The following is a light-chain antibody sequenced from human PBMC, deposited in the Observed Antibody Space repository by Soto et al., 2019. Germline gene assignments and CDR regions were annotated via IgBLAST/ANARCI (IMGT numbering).Light chain of an antibody. CDR2: GAT. J-gene: IGKJ4*01. CDR1: QTIRSA. CDR3: QKYNSDPLT. Sequence: IQLTQSPSSLSASVGDRVTITCRASQTIRSALGWYQQKPGKAPQLLIYGATTLQSGVPSRFSGSGSGTDFTLTIASLQPDDVATYYCQKYNSDPLTFGGGTKVEIK. V-gene: IGKV1-27*01.